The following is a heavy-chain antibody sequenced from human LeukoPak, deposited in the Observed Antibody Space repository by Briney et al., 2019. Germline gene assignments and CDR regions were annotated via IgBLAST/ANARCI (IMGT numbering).Heavy chain of an antibody. CDR3: ARAGGYYYVYAFDI. CDR1: GGSISSGSYY. J-gene: IGHJ3*02. D-gene: IGHD3-22*01. CDR2: IYYSGST. V-gene: IGHV4-61*01. Sequence: SETLSLTCSVSGGSISSGSYYWSWIRQPPGKGLEWIGYIYYSGSTNYNPSLKSRVTISVDTSKNQFSLKLSSVTAADTAVYYCARAGGYYYVYAFDIWGQGTMVTVSS.